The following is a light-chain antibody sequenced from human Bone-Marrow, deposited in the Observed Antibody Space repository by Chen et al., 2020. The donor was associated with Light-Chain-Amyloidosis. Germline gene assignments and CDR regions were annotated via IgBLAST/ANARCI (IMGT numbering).Light chain of an antibody. CDR3: QSYDSSLSGSV. CDR1: SSNSGAGYD. Sequence: QSVLTQPPSVSGAPGQRVTISCTGSSSNSGAGYDVHWYQQLPGTAPKLLIYGNSKRPSGVHARFSGSTSGTSAARAITGLQAEDEADDYCQSYDSSLSGSVFGGGTKLTVL. J-gene: IGLJ3*02. V-gene: IGLV1-40*01. CDR2: GNS.